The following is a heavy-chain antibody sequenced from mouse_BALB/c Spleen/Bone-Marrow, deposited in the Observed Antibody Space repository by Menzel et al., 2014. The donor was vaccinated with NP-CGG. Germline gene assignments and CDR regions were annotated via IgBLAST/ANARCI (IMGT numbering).Heavy chain of an antibody. CDR3: ARPGWGNYVFVY. CDR2: INPDSSTI. CDR1: GFDFSRYW. V-gene: IGHV4-1*02. D-gene: IGHD2-1*01. Sequence: EVQLQQSGGGLVQPGGSLKLSCVASGFDFSRYWMSWVRQAPGKGLEWIGEINPDSSTINYTPSLKDKFIISRDNAKNTLYLQMSEVRSEDTALYYCARPGWGNYVFVYWGQGTLVTVST. J-gene: IGHJ3*01.